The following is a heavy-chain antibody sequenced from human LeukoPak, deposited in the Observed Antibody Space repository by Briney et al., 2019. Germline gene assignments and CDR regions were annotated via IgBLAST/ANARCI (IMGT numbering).Heavy chain of an antibody. J-gene: IGHJ6*03. D-gene: IGHD3-10*01. V-gene: IGHV3-21*01. CDR1: GFTFSRYS. Sequence: GGSLRLSCAASGFTFSRYSMNWVRQAPGKGLEWVSSISSSSSYIYYADSVKGRFTISRDNAKNSVYLHMSSLRAEDTALYYCARLSAYYYGSYFYYYMDVWGKGTTVTVSS. CDR3: ARLSAYYYGSYFYYYMDV. CDR2: ISSSSSYI.